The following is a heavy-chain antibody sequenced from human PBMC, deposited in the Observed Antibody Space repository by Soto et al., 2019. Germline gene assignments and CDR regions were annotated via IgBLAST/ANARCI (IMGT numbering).Heavy chain of an antibody. Sequence: QLQLQESGPGLVKPSETLSLTCTVSGGSISSSSYYWGWIRQPPGKGLEWIGSIYYSGSTYYNPSLKSRVTISVDTSKNQFSLKLSSVTAADTAVYYCARRSSGSYLIDYWGQGTLVTVSS. CDR3: ARRSSGSYLIDY. J-gene: IGHJ4*02. CDR2: IYYSGST. CDR1: GGSISSSSYY. V-gene: IGHV4-39*01. D-gene: IGHD3-10*01.